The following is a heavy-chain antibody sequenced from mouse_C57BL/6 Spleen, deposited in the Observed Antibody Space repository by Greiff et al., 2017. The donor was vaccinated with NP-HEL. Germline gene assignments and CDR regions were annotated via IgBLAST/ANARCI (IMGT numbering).Heavy chain of an antibody. J-gene: IGHJ1*03. V-gene: IGHV1-81*01. CDR2: IYPRSGNT. CDR1: GYTFTSYG. D-gene: IGHD1-1*01. Sequence: QVQLKQSGAELARPGASVKLSCKASGYTFTSYGISWVKQRTGQGLEWIGEIYPRSGNTYYNEKFKGKATLTADKSSSTAYMELRSLTSEDSAVDFCAKRYGSSYGYFDVWGTGTTVTVSS. CDR3: AKRYGSSYGYFDV.